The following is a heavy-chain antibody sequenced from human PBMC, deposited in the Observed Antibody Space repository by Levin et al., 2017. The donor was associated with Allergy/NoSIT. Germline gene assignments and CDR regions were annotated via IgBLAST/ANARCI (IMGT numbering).Heavy chain of an antibody. V-gene: IGHV4-34*01. CDR2: INDSGRT. J-gene: IGHJ6*02. Sequence: SQTLSLTCAVYGGSFSGSHWSWIRPPPGKGLEWIGEINDSGRTNYNPSLKSRVTISVDTPKNQFSLKLSSVTAADTAVYYCAYTGGLWGYGMDVWGQGTTVTVS. CDR1: GGSFSGSH. CDR3: AYTGGLWGYGMDV. D-gene: IGHD3-16*01.